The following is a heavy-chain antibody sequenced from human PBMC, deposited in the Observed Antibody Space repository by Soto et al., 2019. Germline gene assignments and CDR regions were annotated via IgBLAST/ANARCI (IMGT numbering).Heavy chain of an antibody. CDR2: IYYSGST. CDR3: GRSSRELHSGY. CDR1: AGSISSGGYN. D-gene: IGHD1-26*01. J-gene: IGHJ4*02. V-gene: IGHV4-31*03. Sequence: SETLSFTCTVSAGSISSGGYNWCSIRQHPGKGLEGIGYIYYSGSTYYNPSLKSRVTISVDTLKTQYSLQLNSVTAADTAVDYCGRSSRELHSGYWGQGTLVTVSS.